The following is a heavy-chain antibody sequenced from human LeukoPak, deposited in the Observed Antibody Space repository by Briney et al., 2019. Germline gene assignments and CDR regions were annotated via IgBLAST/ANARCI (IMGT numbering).Heavy chain of an antibody. CDR3: ARTPAEAAGTSYAFDI. V-gene: IGHV4-31*03. CDR1: GGSISSGGYY. J-gene: IGHJ3*02. D-gene: IGHD6-13*01. CDR2: IYYSGST. Sequence: SETLSLTCTVSGGSISSGGYYWSWIRQHPGKGLEWIGHIYYSGSTYYNPSLKSRVTISVDTSKNQFSLKLSSVTAADTAVYYCARTPAEAAGTSYAFDIWGQGTMVTVSS.